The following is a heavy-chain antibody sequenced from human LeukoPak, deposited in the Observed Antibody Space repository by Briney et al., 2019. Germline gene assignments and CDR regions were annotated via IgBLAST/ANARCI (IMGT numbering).Heavy chain of an antibody. CDR1: GYPSSGYY. CDR3: ARNPFHYSSYNACPTYFYYYYLDV. J-gene: IGHJ6*03. D-gene: IGHD1-1*01. Sequence: ASVKVSCKTSGYPSSGYYLHWVRQAPGKGLEWVGFINPKTNDTSYGQNFQGRVTVTSDTSVTTVHMDLTSLTSDDTAVYFCARNPFHYSSYNACPTYFYYYYLDVWGKGTAVTVSS. V-gene: IGHV1-2*02. CDR2: INPKTNDT.